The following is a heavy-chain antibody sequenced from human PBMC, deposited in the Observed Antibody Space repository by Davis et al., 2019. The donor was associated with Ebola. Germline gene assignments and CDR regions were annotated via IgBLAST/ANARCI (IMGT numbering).Heavy chain of an antibody. Sequence: GESLKISCAASGFTFSDYYMSWIRQAPGKGLEWVSYISSSGSTIYYADSVKGRFTISRDNAKNSLYLQMNSLRAEDTAVYYCARADETTIFGVVIEPYGMDVWGQGTTVTVSS. CDR2: ISSSGSTI. CDR1: GFTFSDYY. D-gene: IGHD3-3*01. J-gene: IGHJ6*02. V-gene: IGHV3-11*01. CDR3: ARADETTIFGVVIEPYGMDV.